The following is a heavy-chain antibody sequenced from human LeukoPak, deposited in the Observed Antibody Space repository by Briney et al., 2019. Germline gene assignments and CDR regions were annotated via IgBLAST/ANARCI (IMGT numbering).Heavy chain of an antibody. CDR2: TNPSGGST. CDR3: ARVPVTRGQQLVRNDAFDI. Sequence: ASVKVSCKASGYTFTSYYMHWVRQAPGQGLEWMGITNPSGGSTSYAQKFQGRVTMTRDTSTSTVYMELSSLRSEDTAVYYCARVPVTRGQQLVRNDAFDIWGQGTMVTVSS. CDR1: GYTFTSYY. V-gene: IGHV1-46*01. D-gene: IGHD6-13*01. J-gene: IGHJ3*02.